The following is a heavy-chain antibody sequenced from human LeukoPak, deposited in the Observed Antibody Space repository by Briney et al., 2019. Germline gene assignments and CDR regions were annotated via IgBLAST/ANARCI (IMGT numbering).Heavy chain of an antibody. D-gene: IGHD1-1*01. CDR2: ISYDGSNK. Sequence: GGSLTFSGAASGFTFSSYGMQWVRPAQGKGREWVAVISYDGSNKYYADSVKGRFTISRDNSKNTLYLQMNSLRAEDMAVYYCVKRWTGTTIGQQDYWGQGTLVTVSS. J-gene: IGHJ4*02. V-gene: IGHV3-30*18. CDR1: GFTFSSYG. CDR3: VKRWTGTTIGQQDY.